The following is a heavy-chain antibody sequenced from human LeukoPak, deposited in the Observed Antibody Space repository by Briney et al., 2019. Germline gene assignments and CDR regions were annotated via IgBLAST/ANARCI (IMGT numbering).Heavy chain of an antibody. Sequence: ASVKVSCKASGYSFSTHWMHWVRQAPGQGLEWMGIINPSGGFTSYAQKLQGRVTMTTDTSTSTAYTELRSLRSDDTAVYYCASLEDGDNFDYWGQGTLVTVSS. V-gene: IGHV1-46*01. J-gene: IGHJ4*02. CDR1: GYSFSTHW. D-gene: IGHD4-17*01. CDR2: INPSGGFT. CDR3: ASLEDGDNFDY.